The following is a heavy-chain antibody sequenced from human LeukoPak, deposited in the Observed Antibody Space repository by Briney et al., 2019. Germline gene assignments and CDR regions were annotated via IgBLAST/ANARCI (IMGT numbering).Heavy chain of an antibody. CDR1: GGSVSSTNW. CDR2: VHLDGRT. Sequence: PSETLSLTCGVSGGSVSSTNWWTWIRQPPGKGLEWIGEVHLDGRTNFNPSLKSRLTMSVDLSENHVSLKLTSVSAADTAVYYCAREGGFYRPLDYSGQGTLVTVSS. V-gene: IGHV4-4*02. CDR3: AREGGFYRPLDY. J-gene: IGHJ4*02. D-gene: IGHD6-25*01.